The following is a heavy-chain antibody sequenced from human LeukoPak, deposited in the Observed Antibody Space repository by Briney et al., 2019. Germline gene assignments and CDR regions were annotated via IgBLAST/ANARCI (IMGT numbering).Heavy chain of an antibody. Sequence: PGGSLRLSCAASGFTYSNYDMHWVRQGPGGGLEWVSAIGIADDTHYADSVKGRFTISRENARNSLYLQINSLRDGDTAVYYCVRGGIRVSGIDAFDIWGQGTVGTVSS. CDR3: VRGGIRVSGIDAFDI. D-gene: IGHD5/OR15-5a*01. CDR2: IGIADDT. V-gene: IGHV3-13*01. J-gene: IGHJ3*02. CDR1: GFTYSNYD.